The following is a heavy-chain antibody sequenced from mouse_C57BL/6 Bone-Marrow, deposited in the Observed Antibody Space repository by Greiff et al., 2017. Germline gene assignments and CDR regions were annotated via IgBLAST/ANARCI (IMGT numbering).Heavy chain of an antibody. CDR2: IYPSDSET. J-gene: IGHJ1*03. D-gene: IGHD1-1*01. V-gene: IGHV1-61*01. CDR1: GYTFTSYW. Sequence: QVQLQQPGAELVRPGSSVKLSCKASGYTFTSYWMDWVKQRPGQGLEWIGNIYPSDSETHYNQQFKDKATLTVDKSSSTADMQLSSRTSEDSSVYYCAGGRAIVATRYFDVWGTGTTVTVSS. CDR3: AGGRAIVATRYFDV.